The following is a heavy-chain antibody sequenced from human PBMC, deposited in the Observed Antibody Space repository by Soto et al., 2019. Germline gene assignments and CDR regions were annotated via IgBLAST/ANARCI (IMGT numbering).Heavy chain of an antibody. CDR3: ARDYASSGRLDY. D-gene: IGHD3-22*01. CDR1: GFTFSSYA. Sequence: QVQLVESGGGVVQPGRSLRLSCAASGFTFSSYAMHWVRQAPGKGLEWVAVISYDGSNKYYAESVKGRFTISRENSKNTLYLQMNSLRAEDTAVYYCARDYASSGRLDYWGQRTLLT. CDR2: ISYDGSNK. V-gene: IGHV3-30-3*01. J-gene: IGHJ4*02.